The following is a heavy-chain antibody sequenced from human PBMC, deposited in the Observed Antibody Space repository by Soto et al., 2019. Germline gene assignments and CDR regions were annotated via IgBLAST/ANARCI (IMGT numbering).Heavy chain of an antibody. J-gene: IGHJ5*02. V-gene: IGHV5-51*01. CDR2: IYPGDSDT. Sequence: GESLKISCKGSGYSFTSYWIAWVRQMPGKGLECMGIIYPGDSDTRYSPSFEGQVTISADKSINTAYLQWSSLKASDSAMYYCARPFYTRGWYDHWGQGTLVTASS. CDR1: GYSFTSYW. CDR3: ARPFYTRGWYDH. D-gene: IGHD2-2*02.